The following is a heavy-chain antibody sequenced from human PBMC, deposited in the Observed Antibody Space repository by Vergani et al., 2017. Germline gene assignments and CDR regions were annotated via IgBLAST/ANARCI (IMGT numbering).Heavy chain of an antibody. D-gene: IGHD3-10*01. Sequence: QVQLVETGGGVVQPGGSLRLSCVASGFSVSNSGMHWVRQTPGKGLEWVAFIQYDGSDIFYADFVEVRFTISRDNSKNSLYLQMRSLRFDDTAVYYCANEGSANRIRGWLDHWGQGALVTVSS. CDR2: IQYDGSDI. CDR3: ANEGSANRIRGWLDH. J-gene: IGHJ4*02. CDR1: GFSVSNSG. V-gene: IGHV3-30*02.